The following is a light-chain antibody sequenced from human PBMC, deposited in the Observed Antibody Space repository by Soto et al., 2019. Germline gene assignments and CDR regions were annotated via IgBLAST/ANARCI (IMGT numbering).Light chain of an antibody. CDR2: DAS. CDR3: QQRSNWLIT. CDR1: QSVSSY. J-gene: IGKJ5*01. V-gene: IGKV3-11*01. Sequence: EIMLTQSPATLSLSPGEGATLSCRASQSVSSYLAWYQQKPGQAPRLLIYDASNRATGIPARFSGSGSGTDFTLTISSLEPEDFAVYYCQQRSNWLITFGQGTRLE.